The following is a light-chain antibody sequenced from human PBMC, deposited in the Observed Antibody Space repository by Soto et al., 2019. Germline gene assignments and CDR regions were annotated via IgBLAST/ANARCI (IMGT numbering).Light chain of an antibody. Sequence: DIQMTHSPSTLSASVGDRVTITFRASQSISSWLAWYQQKPGKAPKVLIYDASSLESGVPSRFSGSGSGTEFTLTISSLQPDDFATYYCQQYKSYWTFGQGTKVDIK. CDR3: QQYKSYWT. CDR2: DAS. CDR1: QSISSW. V-gene: IGKV1-5*01. J-gene: IGKJ1*01.